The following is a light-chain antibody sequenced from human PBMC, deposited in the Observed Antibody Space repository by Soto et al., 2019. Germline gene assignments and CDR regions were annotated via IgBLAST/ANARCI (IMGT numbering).Light chain of an antibody. J-gene: IGKJ2*01. V-gene: IGKV3-15*01. CDR1: QSISTE. CDR3: QQGHNSPLT. Sequence: EIVMTQSPATLSVSPGERATLSCRASQSISTELSWYQQKTGQPPRLLIYSASTRATGVPARFTGSGSGSEFTLTISGLQSEDFAVYYCQQGHNSPLTFGQGTKLEIK. CDR2: SAS.